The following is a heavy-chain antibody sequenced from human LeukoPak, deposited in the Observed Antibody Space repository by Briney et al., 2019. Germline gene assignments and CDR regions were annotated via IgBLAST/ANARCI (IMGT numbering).Heavy chain of an antibody. Sequence: RSETLSLTCAVYGGSFSGYYWSWIRQPPGKGLEWIGEINHSGSTNYNPSLKSRVTISVDTSKNQFSLKPSSVTAADTAVYYCAREDYDILTGYSEDPWGQGTLVTVSS. CDR1: GGSFSGYY. V-gene: IGHV4-34*01. D-gene: IGHD3-9*01. CDR3: AREDYDILTGYSEDP. CDR2: INHSGST. J-gene: IGHJ5*02.